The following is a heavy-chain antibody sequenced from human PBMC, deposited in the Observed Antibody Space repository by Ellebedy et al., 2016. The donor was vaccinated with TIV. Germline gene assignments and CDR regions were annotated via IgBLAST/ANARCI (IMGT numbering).Heavy chain of an antibody. CDR2: ITERGGNT. CDR1: GFTVSSNY. Sequence: PGGSLRLSCAASGFTVSSNYMNWVRQAPGKGLAWVSSITERGGNTYYADSVKGRFTISRENSKNTLYLQINSLGAEDTAVYYCARGAGITMVRGVTNYWGQGTLVTVSS. J-gene: IGHJ4*02. CDR3: ARGAGITMVRGVTNY. V-gene: IGHV3-66*02. D-gene: IGHD3-10*01.